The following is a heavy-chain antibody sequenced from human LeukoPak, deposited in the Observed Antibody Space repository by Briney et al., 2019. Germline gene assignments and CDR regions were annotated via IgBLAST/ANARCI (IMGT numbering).Heavy chain of an antibody. Sequence: SETLSLTCTVSGGSISSYYWSWIRQPAGKGLEWIGRIYTSGSTNYNPSLKSRVTMSVDTSKNQFSLKLSSVTAADTAVYYCARTKGYCSGGSCYNWFDPWGQGTLVTVSS. CDR2: IYTSGST. D-gene: IGHD2-15*01. J-gene: IGHJ5*02. CDR1: GGSISSYY. V-gene: IGHV4-4*07. CDR3: ARTKGYCSGGSCYNWFDP.